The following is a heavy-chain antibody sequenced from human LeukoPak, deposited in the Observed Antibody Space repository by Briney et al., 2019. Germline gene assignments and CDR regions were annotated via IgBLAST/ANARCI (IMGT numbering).Heavy chain of an antibody. Sequence: GESLRLSCAASGFTFSSYGMTWVRQAPGKGLEWVSSISFGGGNTYYADSVKGRFTISRDNSKNTLYLQMNGLRAEDTAVYYCAWVKGSSTFDYWGQGTLVTVSS. CDR1: GFTFSSYG. CDR2: ISFGGGNT. CDR3: AWVKGSSTFDY. J-gene: IGHJ4*02. V-gene: IGHV3-23*01. D-gene: IGHD2-2*01.